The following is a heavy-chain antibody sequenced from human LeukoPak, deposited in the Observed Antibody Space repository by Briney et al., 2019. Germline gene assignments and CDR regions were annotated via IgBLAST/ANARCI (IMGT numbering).Heavy chain of an antibody. J-gene: IGHJ4*02. Sequence: PGGSLRLSCAPSVFSLRRNWMHCVRHAPGEGRVWVSRISIYGGDTVYADSVKGRFTVSRDNANNTLYLQMNSLRVEDTAVYYCARGPYYAAGSFDYWGQGTLVTVSS. D-gene: IGHD3-10*01. V-gene: IGHV3-74*01. CDR1: VFSLRRNW. CDR3: ARGPYYAAGSFDY. CDR2: ISIYGGDT.